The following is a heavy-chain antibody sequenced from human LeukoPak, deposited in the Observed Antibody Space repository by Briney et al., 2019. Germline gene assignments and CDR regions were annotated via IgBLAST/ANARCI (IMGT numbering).Heavy chain of an antibody. CDR2: ISERGDGT. CDR3: AKDIAQGYTFGSIEQDY. V-gene: IGHV3-23*01. CDR1: GGAFSNYA. D-gene: IGHD5-18*01. Sequence: AGSLRLSCAASGGAFSNYAMSWVRQAPGKGLEWVAAISERGDGTYYAGSMKGGFTISRDNAKNMVYLQINSLRAEDTAIYYCAKDIAQGYTFGSIEQDYWGQRNLVTVSS. J-gene: IGHJ4*02.